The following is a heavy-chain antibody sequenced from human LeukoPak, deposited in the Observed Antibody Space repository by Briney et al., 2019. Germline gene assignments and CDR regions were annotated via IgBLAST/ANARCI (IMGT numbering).Heavy chain of an antibody. D-gene: IGHD1-26*01. J-gene: IGHJ4*02. CDR2: ISYDGSNK. Sequence: GRSLRLSCAASGFTFSSYGMHGGRQAPDKGLEWVAVISYDGSNKYYADSVKGRFTISRDNSKNTLYLQMNSLRAEDTAVYYCAKDGGIYYGGPNQFCDYWGQGTLVTVSS. CDR1: GFTFSSYG. V-gene: IGHV3-30*18. CDR3: AKDGGIYYGGPNQFCDY.